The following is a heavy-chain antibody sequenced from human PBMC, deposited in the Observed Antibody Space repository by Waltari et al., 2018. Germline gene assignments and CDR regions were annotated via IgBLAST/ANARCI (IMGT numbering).Heavy chain of an antibody. CDR1: GFTFNDYY. D-gene: IGHD1-26*01. CDR2: ISSSSSSI. Sequence: QVQLVESGGGLVQSGGSLRLSCAASGFTFNDYYLSWIRQAPGKGVEWVSSISSSSSSIFYADSMKGRFTVSRDNAKNLLFLEMNGLRAEDTAVYYCAKHRGSYLDYFDYWGRGTLVTVSS. CDR3: AKHRGSYLDYFDY. V-gene: IGHV3-11*04. J-gene: IGHJ4*02.